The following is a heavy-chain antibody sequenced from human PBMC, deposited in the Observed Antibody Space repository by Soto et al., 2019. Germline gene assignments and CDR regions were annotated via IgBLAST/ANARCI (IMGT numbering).Heavy chain of an antibody. V-gene: IGHV3-23*01. D-gene: IGHD3-10*01. CDR1: GFTFNNYA. CDR3: AKGRGGSGSLTPRVDF. CDR2: ISGGGDTT. Sequence: EVQLLESGGGLVQPGGSLRLSCAASGFTFNNYAMTWVRQAPGTGLEWVSAISGGGDTTSYADCVKGRFTVSRDGSKNTLYLQMSSLRAEDTALYYCAKGRGGSGSLTPRVDFWGQGTLVTVSS. J-gene: IGHJ4*02.